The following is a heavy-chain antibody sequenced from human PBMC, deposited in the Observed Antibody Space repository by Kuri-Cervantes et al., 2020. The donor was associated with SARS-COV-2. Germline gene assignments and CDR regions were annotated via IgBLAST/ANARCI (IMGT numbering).Heavy chain of an antibody. V-gene: IGHV4-39*01. J-gene: IGHJ4*02. D-gene: IGHD3-22*01. CDR3: ARVSGYYLFDY. CDR2: IYYSGST. Sequence: GSLRLSCTVSGGSISSSSYYWGWIRQPPGKGLEWIGSIYYSGSTYYNPSLKSRVTISVDTSKNQFSLKLSSVTAADTAVYYCARVSGYYLFDYWGQGTLVTVSS. CDR1: GGSISSSSYY.